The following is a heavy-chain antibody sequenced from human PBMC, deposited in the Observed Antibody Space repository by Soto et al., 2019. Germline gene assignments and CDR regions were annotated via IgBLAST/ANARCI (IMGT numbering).Heavy chain of an antibody. J-gene: IGHJ6*02. Sequence: QVQLVQSGAEVKKPGSSVKVSCKASGGTFSSYAISWVRQAPGQGLEWMGGIIPIFGTANYAQKFQGRVTITADESTSTAYLELSSLRSEDTAVYYCARGALTRILTGYYLKDYYYCYGMDVWGQGTTVTVSS. CDR3: ARGALTRILTGYYLKDYYYCYGMDV. V-gene: IGHV1-69*01. CDR2: IIPIFGTA. D-gene: IGHD3-9*01. CDR1: GGTFSSYA.